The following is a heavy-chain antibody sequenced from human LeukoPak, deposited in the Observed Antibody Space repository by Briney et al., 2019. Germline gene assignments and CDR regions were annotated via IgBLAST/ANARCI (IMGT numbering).Heavy chain of an antibody. CDR3: AKSRYGSGSIFDY. CDR2: ISGSGGST. D-gene: IGHD3-10*01. J-gene: IGHJ4*02. Sequence: GGSLRLSCAASGFTFSSYAMSWVRQASGKGLEWVSAISGSGGSTYYADSVKGRFTISRDNSKNTLYLQMNSLRAEDTAVYYCAKSRYGSGSIFDYWGQGTLVTVSS. CDR1: GFTFSSYA. V-gene: IGHV3-23*01.